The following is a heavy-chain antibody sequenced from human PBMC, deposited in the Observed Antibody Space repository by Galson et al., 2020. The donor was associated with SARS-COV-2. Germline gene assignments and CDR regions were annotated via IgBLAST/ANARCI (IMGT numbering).Heavy chain of an antibody. Sequence: ASETFPCQVSGYTLTQLSMHRLRQAPAKGLEWPGGFDPEDGETIYAQKFQGRVTMTEDTSTDTAYMELSSLRSEDTAVYYCATALSSWFSSYYYYGMDVWGQGTTVTVSS. CDR2: FDPEDGET. CDR1: GYTLTQLS. CDR3: ATALSSWFSSYYYYGMDV. D-gene: IGHD6-13*01. J-gene: IGHJ6*02. V-gene: IGHV1-24*01.